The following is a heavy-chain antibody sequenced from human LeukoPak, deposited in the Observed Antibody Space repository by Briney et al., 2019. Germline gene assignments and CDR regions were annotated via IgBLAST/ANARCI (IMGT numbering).Heavy chain of an antibody. D-gene: IGHD3-22*01. CDR3: TTDNAPSGVTMIVVAEYDAFDI. Sequence: PGGSLRLSCAASGFTFSNAWMSWVRQAPGKGLEWVGRIKSKTDGGTTDYAAPVKGRFTISRDDSKNTLYLQMNSLKTEDTAVYYCTTDNAPSGVTMIVVAEYDAFDIWGQGTMVTVSS. V-gene: IGHV3-15*01. CDR2: IKSKTDGGTT. CDR1: GFTFSNAW. J-gene: IGHJ3*02.